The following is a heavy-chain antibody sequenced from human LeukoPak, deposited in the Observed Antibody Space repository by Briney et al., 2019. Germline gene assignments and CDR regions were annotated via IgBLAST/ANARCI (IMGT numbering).Heavy chain of an antibody. J-gene: IGHJ4*02. V-gene: IGHV4-61*02. Sequence: PSETLSLTCTVSGDSISSGTYYWRSIRQPAGKVLERIRRIYNSGNTNNNPALKSRVTISVDTSKNQFSVKLSSVTAGETAVYYCARDLGGPVYWGQGTLVTVS. CDR2: IYNSGNT. CDR3: ARDLGGPVY. D-gene: IGHD3-16*01. CDR1: GDSISSGTYY.